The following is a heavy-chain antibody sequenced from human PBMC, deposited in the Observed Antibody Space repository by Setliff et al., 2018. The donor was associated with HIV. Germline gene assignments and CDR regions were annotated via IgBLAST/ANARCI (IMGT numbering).Heavy chain of an antibody. D-gene: IGHD5-18*01. V-gene: IGHV1-46*01. Sequence: ASVKVSCKASGYTSTSYCMHWVRQAPGQGLEWMGIINPSGGSASYAQKFQGRVTMTRDTSTSTVYMELSSLRSEDTAVYYCARRGGYSYATDAFDIWGQGTMVTVSS. CDR2: INPSGGSA. CDR3: ARRGGYSYATDAFDI. CDR1: GYTSTSYC. J-gene: IGHJ3*02.